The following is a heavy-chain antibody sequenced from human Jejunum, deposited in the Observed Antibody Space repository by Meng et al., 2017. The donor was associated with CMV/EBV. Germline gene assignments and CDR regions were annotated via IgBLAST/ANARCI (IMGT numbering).Heavy chain of an antibody. CDR3: AFLRGQPRRNYFDF. J-gene: IGHJ4*02. D-gene: IGHD1-14*01. CDR2: LSYNWSQ. Sequence: VSLSITSPSWACFPQRPRTGLECIGNLSYNWSQYYSPSLQNLVSISAYTSRNQFFLRLSSVTAADTAVYYCAFLRGQPRRNYFDFWGQGTLVTVSS. CDR1: VSLSITSPS. V-gene: IGHV4-39*07.